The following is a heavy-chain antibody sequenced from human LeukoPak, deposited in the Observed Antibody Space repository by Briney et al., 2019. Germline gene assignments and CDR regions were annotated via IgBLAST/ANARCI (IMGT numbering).Heavy chain of an antibody. CDR2: VIPISGSA. Sequence: SVKVSCKASGGTFSSYAISWVRQAPGQGLEWMGSVIPISGSASYGQNFQDRVTITADESTNTAYLDLSSLRSDDTAVYYCARAQSTFDYYYYMDVWGKGTTVTVSS. D-gene: IGHD2/OR15-2a*01. CDR3: ARAQSTFDYYYYMDV. CDR1: GGTFSSYA. V-gene: IGHV1-69*13. J-gene: IGHJ6*03.